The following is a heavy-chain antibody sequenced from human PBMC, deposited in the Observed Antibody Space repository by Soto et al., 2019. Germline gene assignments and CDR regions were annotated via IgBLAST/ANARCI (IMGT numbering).Heavy chain of an antibody. CDR2: IIPMIGAT. D-gene: IGHD2-15*01. V-gene: IGHV1-69*06. CDR1: GGTFSDFT. Sequence: QVQLVQSGSEVKKPGSSVKVSCKASGGTFSDFTLSWLRQAPGRGLEWMGGIIPMIGATNNAQKLKGRLTIHGGKSTGTVYMELNSLRSDDTAVYYCARYWSAGTLYGAFDIWGQGTEVTVSP. J-gene: IGHJ3*02. CDR3: ARYWSAGTLYGAFDI.